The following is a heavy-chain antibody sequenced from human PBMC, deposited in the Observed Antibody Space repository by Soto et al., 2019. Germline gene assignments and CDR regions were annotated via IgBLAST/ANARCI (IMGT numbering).Heavy chain of an antibody. D-gene: IGHD3-16*01. J-gene: IGHJ6*02. CDR1: GFTVSSNY. CDR2: IYSGGST. CDR3: AREDYSHYYYYGMDV. V-gene: IGHV3-53*01. Sequence: GGSLRLSCAASGFTVSSNYMSWVRQAPGKGLEWVSVIYSGGSTYYADSVKGRFTISRDNSKNTLYLQMNSLRAEDTAVYYCAREDYSHYYYYGMDVWGQGTTVTVSS.